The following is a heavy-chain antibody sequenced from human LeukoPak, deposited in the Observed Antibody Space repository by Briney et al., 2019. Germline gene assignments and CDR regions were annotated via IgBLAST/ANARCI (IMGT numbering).Heavy chain of an antibody. Sequence: SETLSLTCTVSGGSISSYYWTWIRQSPGKGLEWIGHIHYSGSTHYNSALQSRVSISIDTSKNHFTLKLRSVTAADTAVYYCARWGHFETSGFFVVEYWGQGALVTVSS. CDR3: ARWGHFETSGFFVVEY. J-gene: IGHJ4*02. CDR2: IHYSGST. CDR1: GGSISSYY. D-gene: IGHD6-19*01. V-gene: IGHV4-59*01.